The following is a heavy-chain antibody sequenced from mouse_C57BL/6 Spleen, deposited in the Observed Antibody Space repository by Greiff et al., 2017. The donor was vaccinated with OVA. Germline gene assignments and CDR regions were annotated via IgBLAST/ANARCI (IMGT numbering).Heavy chain of an antibody. CDR1: GYAFSSSW. Sequence: QVQLQQSGPELVKPGASVKISCKASGYAFSSSWMNWVKQRPGKGLEWIGRIYPGDGDTNYNGKFKGKATLTADKSSSTAYMQLSSLTSEDSAVYFCARDGSSYDAWFAYWGQGTLVTVSA. V-gene: IGHV1-82*01. CDR3: ARDGSSYDAWFAY. D-gene: IGHD1-1*01. CDR2: IYPGDGDT. J-gene: IGHJ3*01.